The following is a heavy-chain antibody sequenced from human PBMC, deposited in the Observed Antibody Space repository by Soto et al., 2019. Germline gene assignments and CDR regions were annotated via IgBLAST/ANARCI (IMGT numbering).Heavy chain of an antibody. V-gene: IGHV1-2*02. CDR2: INPNSGGT. Sequence: SSVKVSCKASGYTFTGYYMHWVRQAPGQGLEWMGWINPNSGGTNYAQKFQGRVTMTRDTSISTAYMELSRLRSDDTAVYYCARDRISYGHGGTYYYYGMDVWGQGTTVIVSS. J-gene: IGHJ6*02. CDR3: ARDRISYGHGGTYYYYGMDV. CDR1: GYTFTGYY. D-gene: IGHD5-18*01.